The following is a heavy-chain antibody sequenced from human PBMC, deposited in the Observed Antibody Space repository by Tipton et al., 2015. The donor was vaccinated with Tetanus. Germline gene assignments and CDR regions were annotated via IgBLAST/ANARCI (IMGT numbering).Heavy chain of an antibody. CDR3: ARHRTGITMKDAFDI. CDR1: GYSFTSYW. CDR2: IYPGDSET. D-gene: IGHD3-22*01. V-gene: IGHV5-51*01. J-gene: IGHJ3*02. Sequence: QLVQSGAEVKKPGESLKISCKGSGYSFTSYWIGWVRQMPGKGLEWMGIIYPGDSETRYSPSFQGQVTISADKSISTAYLQWSGLRAPDTAMYYCARHRTGITMKDAFDIGGQGTMVTVSS.